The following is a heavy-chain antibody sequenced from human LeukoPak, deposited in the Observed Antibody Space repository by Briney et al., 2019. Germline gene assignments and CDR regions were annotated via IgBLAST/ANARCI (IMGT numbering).Heavy chain of an antibody. CDR3: AGISSGYCYVSGFDY. CDR2: IIPIFGTA. V-gene: IGHV1-69*13. Sequence: ASVKVSCKASGGTFSSYAISWVRQAPGQGLEWMGGIIPIFGTANYAQKFQGRVTITADESTSTAYMELSSLRSEDTAVYYCAGISSGYCYVSGFDYWGQGTLVTVSS. CDR1: GGTFSSYA. J-gene: IGHJ4*02. D-gene: IGHD3-22*01.